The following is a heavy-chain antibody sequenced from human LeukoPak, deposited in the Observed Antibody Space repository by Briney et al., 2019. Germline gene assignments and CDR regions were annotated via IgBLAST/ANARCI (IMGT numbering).Heavy chain of an antibody. Sequence: SGGFLRLPCAASGLTFSSYGMHWVRQAPGKGLEWVAVIWYDGSNKYYADSVKGRFTISRDNSKNTLFLQMNSLRAEDTAVYYCAREHYYDSSGYYYSGSEWLDYWGQGTLVTVSS. J-gene: IGHJ4*02. D-gene: IGHD3-22*01. CDR3: AREHYYDSSGYYYSGSEWLDY. CDR1: GLTFSSYG. V-gene: IGHV3-33*01. CDR2: IWYDGSNK.